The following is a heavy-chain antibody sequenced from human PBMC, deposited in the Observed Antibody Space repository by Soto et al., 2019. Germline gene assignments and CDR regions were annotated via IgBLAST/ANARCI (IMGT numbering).Heavy chain of an antibody. CDR2: MKSKTDGGTT. V-gene: IGHV3-15*01. Sequence: EVQLVESGGGWVKPGGSLRLSCAASGFTFSNAWMSWVRQAPGQGLEWVGRMKSKTDGGTTDYAAPVKGRFTISRDDSKNTLYLQMNSLNSEDTAVYYCNTDSKQWLGYYYYYGMDVWGQGTTVTVSS. D-gene: IGHD6-19*01. CDR3: NTDSKQWLGYYYYYGMDV. J-gene: IGHJ6*02. CDR1: GFTFSNAW.